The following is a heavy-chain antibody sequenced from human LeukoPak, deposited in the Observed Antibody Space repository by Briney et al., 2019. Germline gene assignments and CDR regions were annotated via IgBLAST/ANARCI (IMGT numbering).Heavy chain of an antibody. J-gene: IGHJ4*02. Sequence: GRSLRLSFSASAFTFSSFAMSWGGQAPGEGLYCVSGISGSVSGTYYADSVRVRFTISRHHSTNTLNLQTNSLTAEATAVYYCAKHLSDSSGYSILPYIDYWGQQTLVTVSP. CDR3: AKHLSDSSGYSILPYIDY. CDR1: AFTFSSFA. V-gene: IGHV3-23*01. CDR2: ISGSVSGT. D-gene: IGHD3-22*01.